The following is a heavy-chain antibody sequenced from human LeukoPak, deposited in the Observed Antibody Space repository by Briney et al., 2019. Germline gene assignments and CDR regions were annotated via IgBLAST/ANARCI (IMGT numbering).Heavy chain of an antibody. V-gene: IGHV3-23*01. Sequence: PGGSLRLSCVASGVTLSNYAMSWARQAPGKGLEGVSGISSSGSGGNTYYADSVKGRFTISRDSSRTTLLLHMNTLRAEDTAIYYCAKDRTVGASYWYFDLWGRGPLVTVSS. J-gene: IGHJ2*01. D-gene: IGHD1-26*01. CDR1: GVTLSNYA. CDR2: ISSSGSGGNT. CDR3: AKDRTVGASYWYFDL.